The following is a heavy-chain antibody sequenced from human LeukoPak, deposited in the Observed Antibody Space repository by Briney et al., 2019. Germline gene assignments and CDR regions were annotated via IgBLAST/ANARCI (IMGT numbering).Heavy chain of an antibody. J-gene: IGHJ6*02. CDR1: GDAFTSYE. Sequence: ATLKVSCKASGDAFTSYEINWVRHATGQGLEWMGWMNPNSGNTGYAQKFQGRVTMTRNTSISTAYMELSSLRSEDTAVYYCARAQDYYYYGMDVWGQGTTVTVSS. CDR2: MNPNSGNT. V-gene: IGHV1-8*01. CDR3: ARAQDYYYYGMDV.